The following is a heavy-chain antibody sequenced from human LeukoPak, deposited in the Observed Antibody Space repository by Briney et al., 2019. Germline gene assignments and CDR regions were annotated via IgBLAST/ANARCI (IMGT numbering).Heavy chain of an antibody. V-gene: IGHV3-23*01. J-gene: IGHJ6*03. D-gene: IGHD1-1*01. CDR1: GFTFSSYA. CDR3: ARLDHYYYYMDV. CDR2: ISGSGGST. Sequence: PGGSLRLSCAASGFTFSSYAMSWVRQAPGKGLEWVSAISGSGGSTYYADSVKGRFTISRDNSKNTLHLQMNSLRAEDTAVYYCARLDHYYYYMDVWGKGTTVTVSS.